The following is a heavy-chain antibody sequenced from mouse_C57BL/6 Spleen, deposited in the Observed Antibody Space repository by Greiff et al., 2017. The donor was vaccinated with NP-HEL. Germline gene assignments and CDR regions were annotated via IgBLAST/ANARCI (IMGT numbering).Heavy chain of an antibody. CDR2: IDPENGDT. Sequence: VQLQQSGAELVRPGASVKLSCTASGFNIKDDYMHWVKPRPEQGLEWIGWIDPENGDTEYASKFQGKATITADTSSNTAYLQLSSLPSEDTAVYYCTALNARTYAMDYWGQGTSVTVSS. J-gene: IGHJ4*01. CDR1: GFNIKDDY. V-gene: IGHV14-4*01. CDR3: TALNARTYAMDY.